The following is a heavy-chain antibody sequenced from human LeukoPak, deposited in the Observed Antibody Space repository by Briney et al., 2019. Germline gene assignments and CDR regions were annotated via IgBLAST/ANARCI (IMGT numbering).Heavy chain of an antibody. V-gene: IGHV3-23*01. J-gene: IGHJ4*02. CDR3: AKDTRYSGSYYFVFDY. D-gene: IGHD1-26*01. Sequence: GGSLRLSCAASGFTFSSYAMSWVRQAPGKGLEWVSAISGSGGSTYYADSVKGRFTISRDNSKNTLYLQMNSLRAEDTAVYYCAKDTRYSGSYYFVFDYWGQGTLVTVS. CDR1: GFTFSSYA. CDR2: ISGSGGST.